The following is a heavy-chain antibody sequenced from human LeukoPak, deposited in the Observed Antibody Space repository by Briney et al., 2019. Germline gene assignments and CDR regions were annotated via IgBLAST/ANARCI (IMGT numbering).Heavy chain of an antibody. CDR2: ISNDGSNK. V-gene: IGHV3-30*18. D-gene: IGHD3-10*01. CDR3: AKDWGAGGSALTF. Sequence: PGGSLRLSCAASGFTFSTYGMHWVRQAPGKGLEWVAVISNDGSNKYYADSVKGRFTISRDNSKSTLYVQMNSLRAEDTAAYYCAKDWGAGGSALTFWGQGTLVTVSS. CDR1: GFTFSTYG. J-gene: IGHJ4*02.